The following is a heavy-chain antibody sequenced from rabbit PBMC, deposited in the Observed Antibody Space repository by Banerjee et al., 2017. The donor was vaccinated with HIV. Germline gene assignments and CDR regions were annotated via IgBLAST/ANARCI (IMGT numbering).Heavy chain of an antibody. CDR3: ARAGDYDYTYGYAGYPM. Sequence: QSLEESGGDLVKPGASLTLTCTASGFDFSSRYNIYWVRQAPGKGLEWIGTIDAGSGNPWYASWAKGRFTISKTSSTTVTLQMTSLTAADTATYFCARAGDYDYTYGYAGYPMWGPGTLVTVS. J-gene: IGHJ4*01. D-gene: IGHD6-1*01. V-gene: IGHV1S40*01. CDR2: IDAGSGNP. CDR1: GFDFSSRYN.